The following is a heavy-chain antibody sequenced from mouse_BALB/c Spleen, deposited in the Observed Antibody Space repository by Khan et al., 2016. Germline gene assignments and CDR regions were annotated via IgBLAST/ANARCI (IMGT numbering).Heavy chain of an antibody. D-gene: IGHD2-3*01. CDR3: TNRRNYDGYYVEMDY. V-gene: IGHV1-15*01. J-gene: IGHJ4*01. Sequence: QVQLQQSGAELVRPGASVKLSCKALGYTFTDYEMHWVKQTPVHGLEWNGTIHPGSGGTAYNQKFKGKATLTADKSYSTAYMELRSLTSDDSAVYYCTNRRNYDGYYVEMDYWGQGSSVPVSS. CDR1: GYTFTDYE. CDR2: IHPGSGGT.